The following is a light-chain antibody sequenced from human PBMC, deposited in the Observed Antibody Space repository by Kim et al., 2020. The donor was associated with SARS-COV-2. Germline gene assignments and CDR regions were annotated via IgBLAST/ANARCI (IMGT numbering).Light chain of an antibody. CDR1: QDISNH. Sequence: DIQMTQSPSSLSASVGDRVTITCRASQDISNHLAWFQQKPGTAPKSLIFAASSLQSAVPSKFSGSGSGTEFTLTISSLQPEDFATYYCQQYQDFPWTFGQGTKVDIK. CDR2: AAS. J-gene: IGKJ1*01. CDR3: QQYQDFPWT. V-gene: IGKV1-16*02.